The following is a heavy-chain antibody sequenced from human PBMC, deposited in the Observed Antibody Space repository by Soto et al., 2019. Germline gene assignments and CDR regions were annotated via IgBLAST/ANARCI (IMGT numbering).Heavy chain of an antibody. D-gene: IGHD6-19*01. V-gene: IGHV3-43*01. CDR3: AKDISQEWLVPPYFDY. J-gene: IGHJ4*02. CDR1: GFTFDDYT. Sequence: LRLSCAASGFTFDDYTMHWVRQAPGKGLEWVSLISWDGGSTYYADSVKGRFTISRDNSKNSLYLQMNSLRTEDTALYYCAKDISQEWLVPPYFDYWGQGTLVTDSS. CDR2: ISWDGGST.